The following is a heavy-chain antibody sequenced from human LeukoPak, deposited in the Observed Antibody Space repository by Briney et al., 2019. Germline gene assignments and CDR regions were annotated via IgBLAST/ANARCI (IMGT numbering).Heavy chain of an antibody. Sequence: SGRSLRLSCAASGFTFSSHGMHWVRQAPGKGLEWVAVVSYDGNTKYYADSVKGRFTISRDNSKNTLFLQMNSLRTEDTAVYYCAKKKGGYKYDDFFDYWGQGTLVTVSS. D-gene: IGHD5-24*01. CDR3: AKKKGGYKYDDFFDY. CDR1: GFTFSSHG. V-gene: IGHV3-30*18. CDR2: VSYDGNTK. J-gene: IGHJ4*02.